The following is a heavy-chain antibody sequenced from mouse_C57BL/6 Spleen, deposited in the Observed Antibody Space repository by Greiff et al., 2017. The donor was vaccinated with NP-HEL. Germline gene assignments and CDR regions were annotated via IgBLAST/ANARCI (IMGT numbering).Heavy chain of an antibody. CDR1: GYTFTSYW. J-gene: IGHJ4*01. D-gene: IGHD2-1*01. V-gene: IGHV1-64*01. CDR2: IHPNSGST. Sequence: QVQLQQSGAELVKPGASVKLSCKASGYTFTSYWMHWVKQRPGQGLEWIGMIHPNSGSTNYNEKFKSKATLTVDKSSSTAYMQLSSLTSEDSAVYYCARRDYGNYYAMDYWGQGTSVTVSS. CDR3: ARRDYGNYYAMDY.